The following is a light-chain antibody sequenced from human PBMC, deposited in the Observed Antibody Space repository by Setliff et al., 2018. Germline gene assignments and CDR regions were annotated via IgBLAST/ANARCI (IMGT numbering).Light chain of an antibody. J-gene: IGLJ2*01. CDR3: AAWDDVLSAVG. V-gene: IGLV1-47*01. CDR1: SSNIGRNY. CDR2: RNA. Sequence: QSVLTQPPSASETPGQRVTISCSGRSSNIGRNYVYWYQQFPGMAPKLLIYRNAQRPSGVPDRFSGSKSGASASLAITGLRSEDEADYYCAAWDDVLSAVGFGGGTKSPS.